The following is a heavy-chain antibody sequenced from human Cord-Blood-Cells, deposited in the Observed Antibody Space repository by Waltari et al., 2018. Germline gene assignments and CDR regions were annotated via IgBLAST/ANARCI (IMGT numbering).Heavy chain of an antibody. V-gene: IGHV4-39*07. J-gene: IGHJ2*01. CDR1: GGSISSSSYY. CDR3: ARAYDSSGYYYRGSYWYFDL. Sequence: QLQLQESGPGLVKPSETLSLTCTVPGGSISSSSYYWGWIRQPPGKGLEWIGSIYYSGSTYYNPSLKSRVTISVDTSKNQFSLKLSSVTAADTAVYYCARAYDSSGYYYRGSYWYFDLWGRGTLVTVSS. D-gene: IGHD3-22*01. CDR2: IYYSGST.